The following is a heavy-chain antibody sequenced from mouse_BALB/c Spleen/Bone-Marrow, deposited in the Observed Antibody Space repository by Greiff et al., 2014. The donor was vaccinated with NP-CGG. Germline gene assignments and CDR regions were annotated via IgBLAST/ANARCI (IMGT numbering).Heavy chain of an antibody. CDR3: ARDVGYGNYFVY. CDR2: SRNKAKYYTT. J-gene: IGHJ3*01. V-gene: IGHV7-1*02. D-gene: IGHD2-10*02. Sequence: DVMLVESGGGLVQPGDSLRLSCATSGFTFSDFYMEWVRQPPGKRLEWIAASRNKAKYYTTEYSASVKGRFIVSRDTSPSVLYLQMNALRAEDTAIYYCARDVGYGNYFVYWGQGTLVTVSA. CDR1: GFTFSDFY.